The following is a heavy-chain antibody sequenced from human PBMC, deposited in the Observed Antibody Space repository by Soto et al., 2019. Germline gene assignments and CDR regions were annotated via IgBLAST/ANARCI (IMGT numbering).Heavy chain of an antibody. CDR3: ARVTYHYVWGSYRLLDY. J-gene: IGHJ4*02. CDR1: GGTFSSYA. D-gene: IGHD3-16*02. CDR2: IIPIFGTA. V-gene: IGHV1-69*01. Sequence: QVQLVQSGAEVKKPGSSVKVSCKASGGTFSSYAISWVRQAPGQGLEWMGGIIPIFGTANYAQKFQGRVTLTAAESTSTAYMELSSLRSEDTAVYYCARVTYHYVWGSYRLLDYWGQRTLVTVSS.